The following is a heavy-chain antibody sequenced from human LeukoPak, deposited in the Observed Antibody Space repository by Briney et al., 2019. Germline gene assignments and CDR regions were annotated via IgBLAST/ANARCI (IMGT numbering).Heavy chain of an antibody. Sequence: ASVKVSCKASGGTFRSYAISWVRQAPGQGPEWMGGIIPMFGTANYAQKFQGRVTITADESTSTAYIELSSLRSEDTAMYYCATSIEYCSSRGCYHWFDPWGQGTLVTVSS. D-gene: IGHD2-2*01. CDR1: GGTFRSYA. J-gene: IGHJ5*02. V-gene: IGHV1-69*13. CDR2: IIPMFGTA. CDR3: ATSIEYCSSRGCYHWFDP.